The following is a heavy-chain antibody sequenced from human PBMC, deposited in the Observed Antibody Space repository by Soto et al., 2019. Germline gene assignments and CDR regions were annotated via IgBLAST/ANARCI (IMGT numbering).Heavy chain of an antibody. CDR2: ISYDGSNK. CDR3: ARQRGYSYGHHFDY. D-gene: IGHD5-18*01. Sequence: QVQLVESGGGVVQPGRSLRLSCAASGFTFSSYAMHWVRQAPGKGLEWVAVISYDGSNKYYADSVKGRFTISRDNSKNTLYLKMSSLRAEDTAVYYCARQRGYSYGHHFDYWGQGTLVTVSS. J-gene: IGHJ4*02. CDR1: GFTFSSYA. V-gene: IGHV3-30-3*01.